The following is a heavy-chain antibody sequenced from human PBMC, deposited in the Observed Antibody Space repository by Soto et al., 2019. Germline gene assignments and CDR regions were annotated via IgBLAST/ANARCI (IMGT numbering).Heavy chain of an antibody. D-gene: IGHD1-26*01. CDR1: GYTFTSYG. CDR3: ASDAAVGLFDY. V-gene: IGHV1-18*01. J-gene: IGHJ4*02. CDR2: INPYNGNT. Sequence: QVQLVQSGAEVKKPGASVKVSCKASGYTFTSYGISWVRQAPGQGLEWMGWINPYNGNTKYAQKLQGRVTMTTDTSTSTAYMELRSLRSDDTTVYYCASDAAVGLFDYWGQGTLVTVSS.